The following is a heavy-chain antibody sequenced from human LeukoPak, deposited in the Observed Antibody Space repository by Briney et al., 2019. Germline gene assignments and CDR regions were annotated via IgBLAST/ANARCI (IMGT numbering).Heavy chain of an antibody. D-gene: IGHD6-13*01. Sequence: PSETLSLTCTASGFPISGGYYWGWIRQFPGKGLEWIGSIYHSGSTYYNPSLKSRDTISIDTSKNQFFLKLDSVTAADTAVYYCATSSSWFGADYWGQGTLVTVSS. V-gene: IGHV4-38-2*02. J-gene: IGHJ4*02. CDR1: GFPISGGYY. CDR3: ATSSSWFGADY. CDR2: IYHSGST.